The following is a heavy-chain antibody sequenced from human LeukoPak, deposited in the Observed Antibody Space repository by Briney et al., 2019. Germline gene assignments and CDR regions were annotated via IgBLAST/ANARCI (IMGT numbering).Heavy chain of an antibody. Sequence: GGTLRLSCAASGFTFSSYEMNWVRQAPGKGLEWVSYISSSGSTIYYADSVKGRFTISRDNAKNSLYLQMNSLRAEDTALYYCAKGNDYDYDSSGYYQPGDYWGQGTLVTVSS. D-gene: IGHD3-22*01. J-gene: IGHJ4*02. V-gene: IGHV3-48*03. CDR3: AKGNDYDYDSSGYYQPGDY. CDR1: GFTFSSYE. CDR2: ISSSGSTI.